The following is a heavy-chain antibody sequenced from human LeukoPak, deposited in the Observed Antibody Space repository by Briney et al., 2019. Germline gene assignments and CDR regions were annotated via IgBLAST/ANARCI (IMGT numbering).Heavy chain of an antibody. CDR3: AREKSGGPQNAFDI. V-gene: IGHV3-20*04. CDR2: INWNGGST. CDR1: GFTFDDYG. D-gene: IGHD1-26*01. Sequence: PGGSQRLSCAASGFTFDDYGMSWVRQAPGKGLEWVSGINWNGGSTGYADSVKGRFTISRDNAKNSLYLQMNGLRAEDTALYYCAREKSGGPQNAFDIWGQGTMVTVSS. J-gene: IGHJ3*02.